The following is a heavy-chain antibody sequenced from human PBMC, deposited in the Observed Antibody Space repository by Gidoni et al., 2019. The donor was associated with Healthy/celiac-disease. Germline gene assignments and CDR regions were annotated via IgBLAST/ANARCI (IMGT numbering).Heavy chain of an antibody. D-gene: IGHD2-8*01. V-gene: IGHV1-8*01. CDR2: MNPNSGNT. CDR3: ARGLSHDGVPYYYYYYGMDV. Sequence: QVQLVQSGAEVKKPGASVKVSCKASGYPFTSYDINWVRQATGQGLEWMGWMNPNSGNTGYAQKFQGRVTMTRNTSISTAYMELSSLRSEDTAVYYCARGLSHDGVPYYYYYYGMDVWGQGTTVTVSS. CDR1: GYPFTSYD. J-gene: IGHJ6*02.